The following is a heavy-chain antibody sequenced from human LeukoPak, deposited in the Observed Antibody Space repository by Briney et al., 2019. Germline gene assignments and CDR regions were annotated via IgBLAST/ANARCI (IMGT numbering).Heavy chain of an antibody. Sequence: PGRSLRLSCAAPGFTFSSYSMNWVRQAPGKGLEWVSSISSSSSYIYYADSVKGRFTISRDNAKNSLYLQMNSLRAEDTAVYYCARAREMTKDYWGQGTLVTVSS. J-gene: IGHJ4*02. CDR2: ISSSSSYI. CDR3: ARAREMTKDY. V-gene: IGHV3-21*01. D-gene: IGHD5-24*01. CDR1: GFTFSSYS.